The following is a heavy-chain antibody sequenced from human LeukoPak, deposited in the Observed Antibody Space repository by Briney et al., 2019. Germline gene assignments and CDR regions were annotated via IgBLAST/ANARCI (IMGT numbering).Heavy chain of an antibody. V-gene: IGHV1-2*02. Sequence: ASVKVSCKATVYTFTGYYMHSVRQAPGQGLEWMGWINPNSGGTNYAQKFQGRVTMTRDTSISTAYMELSRLRSDDTAVYYCARGDSSSWYYFDYWGQGTLVTASS. CDR3: ARGDSSSWYYFDY. CDR2: INPNSGGT. D-gene: IGHD6-13*01. CDR1: VYTFTGYY. J-gene: IGHJ4*02.